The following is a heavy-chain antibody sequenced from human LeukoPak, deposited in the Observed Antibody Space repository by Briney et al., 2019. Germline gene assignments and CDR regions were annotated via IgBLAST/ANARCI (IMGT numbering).Heavy chain of an antibody. CDR2: IYSGGST. V-gene: IGHV3-66*04. D-gene: IGHD5-12*01. J-gene: IGHJ4*02. Sequence: GGSLRLSCAASGFTVSSNYMSWVRQAPGKGLEWVSVIYSGGSTYYADSVKGRFTISRDNSKNTLYLQMNSLRAEDTAVYYCAKQHGYNYGYADYXGXXTLVTVSS. CDR3: AKQHGYNYGYADY. CDR1: GFTVSSNY.